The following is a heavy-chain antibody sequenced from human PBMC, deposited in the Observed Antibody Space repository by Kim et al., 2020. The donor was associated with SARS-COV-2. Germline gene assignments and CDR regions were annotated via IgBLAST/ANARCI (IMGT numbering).Heavy chain of an antibody. Sequence: ASVKVSCKVSGYTLTELSMHWVRQAPGKGLEWMGGFDPEDGETIYAQKFQGRVTMTEDTSTDTAYMELSSLRSEDTAVYYCASHWGIWFGEKRMDVWGQGTTVTVSS. V-gene: IGHV1-24*01. CDR3: ASHWGIWFGEKRMDV. D-gene: IGHD3-10*01. CDR1: GYTLTELS. J-gene: IGHJ6*02. CDR2: FDPEDGET.